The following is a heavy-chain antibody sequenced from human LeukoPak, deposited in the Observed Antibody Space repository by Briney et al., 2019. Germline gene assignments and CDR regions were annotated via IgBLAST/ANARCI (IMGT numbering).Heavy chain of an antibody. D-gene: IGHD6-13*01. CDR1: GFTFRSYD. J-gene: IGHJ2*01. Sequence: GGSLRLSCAASGFTFRSYDMHWVRQATGKGLEWVSGIGTAGEIYYPGSVKGRFTISRENAKNSLYLQMNSLRAGDTAVYYSARAAYSSTWYSRYFDLWGRGTLVTVSS. CDR2: IGTAGEI. CDR3: ARAAYSSTWYSRYFDL. V-gene: IGHV3-13*01.